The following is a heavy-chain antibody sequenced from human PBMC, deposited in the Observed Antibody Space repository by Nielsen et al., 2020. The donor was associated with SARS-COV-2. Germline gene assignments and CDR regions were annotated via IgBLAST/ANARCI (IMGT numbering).Heavy chain of an antibody. J-gene: IGHJ4*02. D-gene: IGHD3-10*01. CDR2: IYYSEST. CDR3: ARVRARGVIDY. Sequence: SETLSPTCTLFGASTSSYYWSWIRQLPGKGLEWIGYIYYSESTNYNPSLKSRVTISVDTSKNQSSLKLSSVTAADTAVYYCARVRARGVIDYWGQGTLVTVSS. V-gene: IGHV4-59*01. CDR1: GASTSSYY.